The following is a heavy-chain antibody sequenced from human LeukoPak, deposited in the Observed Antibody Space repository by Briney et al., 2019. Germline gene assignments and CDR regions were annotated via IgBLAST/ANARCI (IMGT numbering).Heavy chain of an antibody. D-gene: IGHD2-21*02. CDR3: AKDWRAYCGGDCCSYFDY. CDR2: IKQDGSEK. J-gene: IGHJ4*02. Sequence: QPGGSLRLSCAASGFTFTRYWMSWVRQAPGKGLEWVANIKQDGSEKHYVDSVKGRFTISRDNAKNSLYLQMNSLRAEDTAVYYCAKDWRAYCGGDCCSYFDYWGQGTLVTVSS. CDR1: GFTFTRYW. V-gene: IGHV3-7*01.